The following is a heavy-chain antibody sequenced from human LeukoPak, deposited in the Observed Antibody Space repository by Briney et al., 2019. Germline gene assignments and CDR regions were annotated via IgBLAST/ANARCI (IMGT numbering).Heavy chain of an antibody. CDR3: ARRPYSSSSHYCDY. V-gene: IGHV3-20*01. CDR1: GFTFDDYG. Sequence: GGSLRLSCAASGFTFDDYGMSWVRQAPGNGLEWVSGINWKGGSTAYADSVKGRFTISRDNAKNSLYLEMNSLRAEDTALYHCARRPYSSSSHYCDYWGQGTLVTVSS. J-gene: IGHJ4*02. CDR2: INWKGGST. D-gene: IGHD6-6*01.